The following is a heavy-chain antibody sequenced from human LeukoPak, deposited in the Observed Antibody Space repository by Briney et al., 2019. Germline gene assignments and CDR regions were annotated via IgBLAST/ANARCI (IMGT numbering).Heavy chain of an antibody. CDR3: ARGGSRVVTYGNFDY. V-gene: IGHV1-18*01. Sequence: ASVKVSCKPSGYTFTSYALSWVRQAPGQGLEWMGWISTYSGNTNYAQKLQGRITMTIETSTSTAYMELRSLRSDDTAVYYCARGGSRVVTYGNFDYWGQGTQVTVSS. CDR1: GYTFTSYA. D-gene: IGHD2-21*02. CDR2: ISTYSGNT. J-gene: IGHJ4*02.